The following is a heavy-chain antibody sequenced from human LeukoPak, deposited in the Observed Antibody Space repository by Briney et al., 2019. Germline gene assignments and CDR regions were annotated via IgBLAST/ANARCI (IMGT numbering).Heavy chain of an antibody. Sequence: PGGSLRLSCAASGFTFSSYAMHWVRQAPGKGLEWVAVISYDGSNKYYADSVKGRFTISRDNSKNTLYLQMNSLRAEDTAVYYCASWQWLAKWGQGTLVTVSS. CDR1: GFTFSSYA. V-gene: IGHV3-30-3*01. D-gene: IGHD6-19*01. CDR2: ISYDGSNK. J-gene: IGHJ4*02. CDR3: ASWQWLAK.